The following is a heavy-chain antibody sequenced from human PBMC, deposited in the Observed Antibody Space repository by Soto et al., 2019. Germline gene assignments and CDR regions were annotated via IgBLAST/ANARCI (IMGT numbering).Heavy chain of an antibody. CDR3: TKEDSSGYFDPSAGYSTPDH. J-gene: IGHJ5*02. V-gene: IGHV3-23*01. CDR2: ITTSDDIT. CDR1: GFIFKDFA. Sequence: EVQLFESGGGLVEPGESLRLSCAASGFIFKDFAMSWVRQAPGKGLEWVSTITTSDDITYSADSVRGRFTISRDNSANTLFLQMSSLRGDDTATYYYTKEDSSGYFDPSAGYSTPDHWGEGTLVTVSS. D-gene: IGHD2-15*01.